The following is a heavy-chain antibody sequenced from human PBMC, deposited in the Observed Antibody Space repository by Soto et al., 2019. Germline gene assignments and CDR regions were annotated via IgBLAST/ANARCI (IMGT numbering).Heavy chain of an antibody. Sequence: QVQLVQSGAEVKKPGASVKVSCKPSGDTFTNFDLNWVRQAAGKGLEWLGWMRAHSGDRGHAQKFRARVSLTRDTSMRTAYMELSSLRAEHTALYYCASYTHGQGFKFWRPGTLVLVSS. V-gene: IGHV1-8*01. CDR3: ASYTHGQGFKF. J-gene: IGHJ4*02. CDR1: GDTFTNFD. CDR2: MRAHSGDR. D-gene: IGHD2-15*01.